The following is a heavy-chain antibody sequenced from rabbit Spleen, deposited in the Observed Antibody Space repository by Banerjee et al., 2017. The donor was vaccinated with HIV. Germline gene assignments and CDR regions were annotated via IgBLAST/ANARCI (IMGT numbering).Heavy chain of an antibody. CDR3: ARNFDL. V-gene: IGHV1S45*01. CDR2: AYAGSSGGT. J-gene: IGHJ4*01. CDR1: GFSFSSGYD. Sequence: QEQLVESGGGLVQPEGSLTLTCTASGFSFSSGYDMCWVRQAPGKGLEWVACAYAGSSGGTYYASWAKGRFTISKTSSTTVTLQMTSLTAADTATYFCARNFDLWGPGTLVTVS.